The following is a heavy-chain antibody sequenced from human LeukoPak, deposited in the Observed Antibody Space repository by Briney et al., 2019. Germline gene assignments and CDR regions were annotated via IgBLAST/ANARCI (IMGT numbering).Heavy chain of an antibody. CDR2: IYYSGST. V-gene: IGHV4-59*01. D-gene: IGHD3-16*02. CDR3: ARVIKYYDYVWGSYHPGAFDI. CDR1: AGHISSYY. Sequence: PSETLSLTCTVAAGHISSYYWSWIRQPPGKGLEWIGYIYYSGSTNYNPSLKRRVTISVETSKNQFSLKLSSVTAADTAVYDCARVIKYYDYVWGSYHPGAFDIWGQGTMVTVSS. J-gene: IGHJ3*02.